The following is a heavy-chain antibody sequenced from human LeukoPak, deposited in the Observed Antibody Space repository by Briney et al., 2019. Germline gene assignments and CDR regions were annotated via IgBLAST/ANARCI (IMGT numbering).Heavy chain of an antibody. J-gene: IGHJ4*02. D-gene: IGHD6-6*01. Sequence: ASVKVSCKASGYTFTTNYIHWVRQAPGQGLEWMGIINPSGGSATYAQKFQGRVTMTRDTSTSTVYMELSSLRSVDTAVYYCARDSSLSSFDYWGQGTLVTVSS. CDR1: GYTFTTNY. CDR3: ARDSSLSSFDY. V-gene: IGHV1-46*01. CDR2: INPSGGSA.